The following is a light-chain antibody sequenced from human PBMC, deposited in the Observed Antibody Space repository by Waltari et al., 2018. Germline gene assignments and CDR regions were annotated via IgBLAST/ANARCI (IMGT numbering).Light chain of an antibody. CDR3: SSYRSSSTLVV. CDR1: TSDIGRYAY. V-gene: IGLV2-14*03. J-gene: IGLJ2*01. Sequence: QSALTQPASVSGSPGQSVSISCSGTTSDIGRYAYVSWYFQHPGEAPKLLIYDVTKRPSGISSRFSGSRSGNTASLTISGLQAEDEGDYFCSSYRSSSTLVVFGGGTKLTVL. CDR2: DVT.